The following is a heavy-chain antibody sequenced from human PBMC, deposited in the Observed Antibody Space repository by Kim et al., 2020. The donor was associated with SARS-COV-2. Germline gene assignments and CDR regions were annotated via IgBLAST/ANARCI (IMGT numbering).Heavy chain of an antibody. V-gene: IGHV5-10-1*01. CDR2: IDPSDSYT. CDR3: ARHSRDIVVVVAATAGMDV. Sequence: GESLKISCKGSGYSFTSYWISWVRQMPGKGLEWMGRIDPSDSYTNYSPSFQGHVTISADKSISTAYLQWSSLKASDTAMYYCARHSRDIVVVVAATAGMDVWGQGTTVTVSS. CDR1: GYSFTSYW. J-gene: IGHJ6*02. D-gene: IGHD2-15*01.